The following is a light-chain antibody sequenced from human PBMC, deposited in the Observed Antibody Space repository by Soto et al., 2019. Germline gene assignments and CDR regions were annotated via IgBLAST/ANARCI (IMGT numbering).Light chain of an antibody. CDR3: QQVESYPST. CDR1: QSVRSDY. CDR2: GAS. V-gene: IGKV3D-7*01. Sequence: IVVTQSPPTLSVSPGERATLSCRASQSVRSDYLAWYQQKPGQAPRLHIYGASTRATGIPDRFTGSGSGTDFTLTISSLQPEDFATYYCQQVESYPSTFGGGTKVDIK. J-gene: IGKJ4*01.